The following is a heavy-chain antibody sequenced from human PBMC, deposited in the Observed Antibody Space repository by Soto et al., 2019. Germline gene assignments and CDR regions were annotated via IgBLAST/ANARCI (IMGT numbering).Heavy chain of an antibody. Sequence: PXGSLRLSCAAAGFTFDDYAMHWVRQAPGKGLEWVSGISWNSGSIGYADSVKGRFTISRDNAENSLYLQMNSLRAEDTALYYCAKDMRRYSYGRNWFDPWGQGTLVTVSS. CDR2: ISWNSGSI. CDR3: AKDMRRYSYGRNWFDP. CDR1: GFTFDDYA. J-gene: IGHJ5*02. V-gene: IGHV3-9*01. D-gene: IGHD5-18*01.